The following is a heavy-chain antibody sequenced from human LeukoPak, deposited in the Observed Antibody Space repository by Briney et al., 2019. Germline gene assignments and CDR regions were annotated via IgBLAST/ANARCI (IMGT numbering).Heavy chain of an antibody. J-gene: IGHJ4*02. CDR2: INHSGST. CDR1: GGSFSGYY. CDR3: ARGAPAVATIDY. D-gene: IGHD5-12*01. Sequence: SETLSLTCAVYGGSFSGYYWSWIRQPPGKGLEWIGEINHSGSTNYNPSLKSRVTISVDTSKNQFSLKLSSVTAADTAVDYCARGAPAVATIDYWGQGTLVTVSS. V-gene: IGHV4-34*01.